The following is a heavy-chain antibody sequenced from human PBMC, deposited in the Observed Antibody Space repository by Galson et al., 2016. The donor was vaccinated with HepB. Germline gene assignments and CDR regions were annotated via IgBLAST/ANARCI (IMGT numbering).Heavy chain of an antibody. V-gene: IGHV5-10-1*01. CDR2: IDPSDSYT. CDR1: GYSFTDYW. CDR3: AIWPAAPTDYFDS. Sequence: QSGAEVKKAGESLRISCQGFGYSFTDYWISWVRQMPGKGLEWMGRIDPSDSYTKYSPSLQGHVTISADKPIYTAYLQCRSLKASDTAMYYCAIWPAAPTDYFDSWGHGTLVTVSS. J-gene: IGHJ4*01. D-gene: IGHD2-2*01.